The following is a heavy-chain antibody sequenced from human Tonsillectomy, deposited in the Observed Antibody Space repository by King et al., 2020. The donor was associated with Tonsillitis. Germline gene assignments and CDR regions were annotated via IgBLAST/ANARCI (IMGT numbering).Heavy chain of an antibody. CDR1: GFTFSAYS. D-gene: IGHD3-22*01. Sequence: VQLVESGGVLVKPGESLRLSCAASGFTFSAYSMDWVRQAPGKGLEWVSAISSSGSYIYYADSVKGRFTISRDNAKNSLYLQMNSLRAEDTAVYYCLRANNYGGRGYSGLEYLGQGTLGTVSS. J-gene: IGHJ4*02. V-gene: IGHV3-21*01. CDR3: LRANNYGGRGYSGLEY. CDR2: ISSSGSYI.